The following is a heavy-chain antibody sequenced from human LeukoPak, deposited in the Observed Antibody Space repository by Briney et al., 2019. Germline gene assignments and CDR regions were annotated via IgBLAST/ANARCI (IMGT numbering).Heavy chain of an antibody. Sequence: GGSLRLSCAASGFTFSSYSMNWVRQAPGKGLEWVSSISSSSSYIYYADSVKGRFTISRDNAKNSLYLQMNSLRAEDTAVYYCARAEQQLVPFDYWGQGTLVTVSS. J-gene: IGHJ4*02. V-gene: IGHV3-21*01. CDR3: ARAEQQLVPFDY. D-gene: IGHD6-13*01. CDR1: GFTFSSYS. CDR2: ISSSSSYI.